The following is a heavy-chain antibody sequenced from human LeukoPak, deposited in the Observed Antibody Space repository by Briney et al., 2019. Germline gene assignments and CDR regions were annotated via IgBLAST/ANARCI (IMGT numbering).Heavy chain of an antibody. CDR1: GGSISSGDYY. CDR2: IYYSGST. J-gene: IGHJ4*02. D-gene: IGHD4-17*01. CDR3: ARGSDYGEFDY. V-gene: IGHV4-30-4*08. Sequence: PSETLSLTCTVSGGSISSGDYYWSWIRQPPGKGLEWIGYIYYSGSTYYNPSLKSRVTISVDTSKNQFSLKLSSVTAADTAVYYCARGSDYGEFDYWGQGTLVTLSS.